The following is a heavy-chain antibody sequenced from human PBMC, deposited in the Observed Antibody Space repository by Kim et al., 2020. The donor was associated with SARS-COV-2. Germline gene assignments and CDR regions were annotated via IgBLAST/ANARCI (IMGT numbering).Heavy chain of an antibody. J-gene: IGHJ6*02. CDR3: ARDEYCSSTSCYAIFHYYYGMDV. Sequence: GGSLRLSCAASGFTFSSYWMHWVRQAPGKGLVWVSRINSDGSSTSYADSVKGRFTISRDNAKNTLYLQMNSLRAEDTAVYYCARDEYCSSTSCYAIFHYYYGMDVWGQGTTVTVSS. V-gene: IGHV3-74*01. CDR1: GFTFSSYW. D-gene: IGHD2-2*01. CDR2: INSDGSST.